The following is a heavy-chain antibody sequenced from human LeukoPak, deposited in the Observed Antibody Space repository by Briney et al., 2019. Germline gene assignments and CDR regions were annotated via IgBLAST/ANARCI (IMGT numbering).Heavy chain of an antibody. J-gene: IGHJ4*02. CDR1: EFTFSDYY. V-gene: IGHV3-11*01. CDR2: ISTGGSTI. CDR3: ARDRRSGGRCVNDY. D-gene: IGHD2-15*01. Sequence: GGSLRLSCAASEFTFSDYYMSWIRQAPGKGLEWLSYISTGGSTIYYADSVKGRFTISRDNAKNSLYLQMNSLRAEDTAVYYCARDRRSGGRCVNDYWGQGTLVTVSS.